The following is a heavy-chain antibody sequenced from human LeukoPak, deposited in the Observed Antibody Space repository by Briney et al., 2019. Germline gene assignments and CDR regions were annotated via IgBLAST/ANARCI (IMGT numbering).Heavy chain of an antibody. D-gene: IGHD1-26*01. V-gene: IGHV5-51*01. Sequence: WIRQPPGKGLEWMGIIYPGDSDSRYSPSFQGQVTISADKSINTAYLQWSSLKASDTAIYYCARQGVSSGLDYWGQGTLVAVSS. CDR2: IYPGDSDS. J-gene: IGHJ4*02. CDR3: ARQGVSSGLDY.